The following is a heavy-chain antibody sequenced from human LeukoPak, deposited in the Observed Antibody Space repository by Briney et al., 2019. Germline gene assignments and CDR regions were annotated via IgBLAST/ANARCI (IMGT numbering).Heavy chain of an antibody. V-gene: IGHV4-59*08. D-gene: IGHD1-26*01. Sequence: SETLSLTCTVSGGSISSYYWSWIRQPPGKGLEWIGYIYYSGSTNYNPSLKSRVTISVDTSKNQFSLNLNSVTAAGTAVYYCARNSLGAIDYWGQGTLVTVSS. CDR3: ARNSLGAIDY. CDR1: GGSISSYY. J-gene: IGHJ4*02. CDR2: IYYSGST.